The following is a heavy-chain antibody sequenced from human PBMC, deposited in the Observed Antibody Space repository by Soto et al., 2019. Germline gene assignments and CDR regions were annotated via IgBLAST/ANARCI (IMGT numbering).Heavy chain of an antibody. V-gene: IGHV3-7*01. J-gene: IGHJ4*02. CDR2: IKQDGSEK. Sequence: GESLKISCAVSGFTFSTYWMTWVRQAPGKGLEWVANIKQDGSEKYYVDSVKGRFTISRDNAKTSLSLQMNSLRAEDTAVYYCARVDTVLGYCSGGRCYCIDSWGQGTMVTVYS. CDR1: GFTFSTYW. CDR3: ARVDTVLGYCSGGRCYCIDS. D-gene: IGHD2-15*01.